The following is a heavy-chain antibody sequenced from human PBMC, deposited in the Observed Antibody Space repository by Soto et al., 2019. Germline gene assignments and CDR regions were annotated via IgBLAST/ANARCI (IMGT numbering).Heavy chain of an antibody. V-gene: IGHV5-10-1*01. J-gene: IGHJ6*02. CDR1: GYSFTSHW. D-gene: IGHD3-10*01. CDR2: IDPSDSYT. CDR3: ARLEVGTMVRGAYYYYGMDV. Sequence: PGESLKISCKGSGYSFTSHWISWVRQMPGKGLEWMGRIDPSDSYTNYSPSFQGHVTISADKSISTAYLQWSSLKASDTAMYYCARLEVGTMVRGAYYYYGMDVWGQGTTVTVSS.